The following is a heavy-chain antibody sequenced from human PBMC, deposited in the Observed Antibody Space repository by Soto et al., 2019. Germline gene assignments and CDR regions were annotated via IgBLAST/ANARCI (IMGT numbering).Heavy chain of an antibody. V-gene: IGHV3-23*01. CDR3: AKDLGAYDFWSGPYGMDV. CDR2: ISGSGGST. Sequence: GGSLRLSCAASGFTFSSYAMSWVRQAPGKGLEWVSAISGSGGSTYYADSVKGRFTISRDNSKNTLYLQMNSLRAEDTAVYYCAKDLGAYDFWSGPYGMDVWGQGTTVTVYS. J-gene: IGHJ6*02. D-gene: IGHD3-3*01. CDR1: GFTFSSYA.